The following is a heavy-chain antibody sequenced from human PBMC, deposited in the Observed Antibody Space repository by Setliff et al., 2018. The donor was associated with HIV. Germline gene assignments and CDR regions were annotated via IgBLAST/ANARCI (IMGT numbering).Heavy chain of an antibody. V-gene: IGHV4-34*01. J-gene: IGHJ4*02. CDR1: GGSLSGYY. CDR3: ARRTSFVGGAVAGNFDN. D-gene: IGHD6-19*01. Sequence: SETLSLTCDVYGGSLSGYYWSWIRQSPGKGLGWIGEINDSGDTNYSPSLKSRFNISLDTSKNHFSLRLKSVTAADTAVFYCARRTSFVGGAVAGNFDNWGQGTPVTVSS. CDR2: INDSGDT.